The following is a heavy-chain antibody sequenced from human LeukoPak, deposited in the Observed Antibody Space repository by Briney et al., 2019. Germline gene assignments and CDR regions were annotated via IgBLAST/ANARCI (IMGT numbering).Heavy chain of an antibody. D-gene: IGHD5-18*01. Sequence: SETLSLTCTVSGGSISSSSYYWGWIRQPPGKGLEWSGSIYYSGSTYYNPSLKSRVTISVDTYKNQFSLKLSSVTAADTAVYYCALDTGGYSSDYWGQGTLVTVSS. V-gene: IGHV4-39*01. J-gene: IGHJ4*02. CDR3: ALDTGGYSSDY. CDR2: IYYSGST. CDR1: GGSISSSSYY.